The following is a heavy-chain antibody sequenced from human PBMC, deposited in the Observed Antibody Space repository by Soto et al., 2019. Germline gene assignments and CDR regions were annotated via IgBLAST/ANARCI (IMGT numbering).Heavy chain of an antibody. V-gene: IGHV3-30-3*01. J-gene: IGHJ6*02. D-gene: IGHD3-3*01. CDR3: ARDARVFGVVPRGHGMDV. CDR2: ISYDGSNK. Sequence: VAVISYDGSNKYYADSVKGRFTISRDNSKNTLYLQMNSLRAEDTAVYYCARDARVFGVVPRGHGMDVWGQGTTVTVSS.